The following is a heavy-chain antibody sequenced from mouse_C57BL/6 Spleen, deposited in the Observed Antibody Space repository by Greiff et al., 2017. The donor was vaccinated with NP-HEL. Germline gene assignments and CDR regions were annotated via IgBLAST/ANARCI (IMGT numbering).Heavy chain of an antibody. CDR1: GYAFSSSW. CDR2: IYPGDGDT. D-gene: IGHD3-3*01. Sequence: VQLQQSGPELVKPGASVKISCKASGYAFSSSWMNWVKQRPGKGLEWIGRIYPGDGDTNYNGKFKGKATLTADKSSSTAYTQLSSLTSEDSAVYFCARGGRGFDYWGQGTTLTVSS. V-gene: IGHV1-82*01. CDR3: ARGGRGFDY. J-gene: IGHJ2*01.